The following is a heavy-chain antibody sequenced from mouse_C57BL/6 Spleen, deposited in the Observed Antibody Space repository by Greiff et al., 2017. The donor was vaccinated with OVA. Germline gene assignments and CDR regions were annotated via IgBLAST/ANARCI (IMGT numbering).Heavy chain of an antibody. CDR1: GFTFSSYA. CDR3: ARDQITTVPPFDY. J-gene: IGHJ2*01. CDR2: ISDGGSYT. V-gene: IGHV5-4*01. Sequence: EVKLVESGGGLVKPGGSLKLSCAASGFTFSSYAMSWVRQTPEKRLEWVATISDGGSYTYYPDNVKGRSTISRDNAKNNLYLQMSHLKSEDTAMYYCARDQITTVPPFDYWGQGTTLTVSS. D-gene: IGHD1-1*01.